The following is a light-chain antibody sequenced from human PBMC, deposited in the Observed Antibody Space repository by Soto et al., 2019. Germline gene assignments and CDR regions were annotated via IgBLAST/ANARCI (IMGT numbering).Light chain of an antibody. Sequence: QSVPTQPPSVSGAPGQRVTISCTGSSSNIGAGYDVHWYQQLPGTAPKLLIYGNSNRPSGVPDRFSGSKSGASASQAITGLQAEDEADYYCQSYDSSLSGSRVFGTGTKLTVL. CDR1: SSNIGAGYD. CDR2: GNS. V-gene: IGLV1-40*01. J-gene: IGLJ1*01. CDR3: QSYDSSLSGSRV.